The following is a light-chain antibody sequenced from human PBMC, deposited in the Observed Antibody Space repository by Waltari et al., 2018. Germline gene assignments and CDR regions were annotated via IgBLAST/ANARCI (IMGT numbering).Light chain of an antibody. CDR2: DAS. Sequence: DIQMTQSPSSLSASVGDRVTITCQASQDISNYLNWYQQKPGKAPKPLIYDASNLETGVPSRFSGSGSGTDFTFTISSRQPEDIATYYCQQYDNPPLTFGGGTKVEIK. CDR1: QDISNY. J-gene: IGKJ4*01. V-gene: IGKV1-33*01. CDR3: QQYDNPPLT.